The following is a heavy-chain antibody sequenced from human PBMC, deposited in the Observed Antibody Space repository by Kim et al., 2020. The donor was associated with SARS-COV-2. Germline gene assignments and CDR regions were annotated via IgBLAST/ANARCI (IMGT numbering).Heavy chain of an antibody. CDR3: ARDRRAIAVQGYYYYGMDV. CDR1: GFTVSSNY. CDR2: IYSGGST. Sequence: GGSLRLSCAASGFTVSSNYMSWVRQAPGKGLEWVSVIYSGGSTYYADSVKGRFTISRDNSKNTLYLQMNSLRAEDTAVYYCARDRRAIAVQGYYYYGMDVWGQGTTVTVSS. J-gene: IGHJ6*02. V-gene: IGHV3-66*01. D-gene: IGHD6-19*01.